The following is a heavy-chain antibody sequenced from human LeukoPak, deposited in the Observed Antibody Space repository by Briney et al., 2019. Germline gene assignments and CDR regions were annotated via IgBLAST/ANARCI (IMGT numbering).Heavy chain of an antibody. J-gene: IGHJ5*02. CDR3: ARLPYGSGSKGWFDP. CDR2: ISGSAGST. CDR1: GXTFSSYA. V-gene: IGHV3-23*01. D-gene: IGHD6-19*01. Sequence: GGSLRLSCAASGXTFSSYAMSWVRQAPGKGLEWVSAISGSAGSTFYADSVKGRFTISRDNSKNTLFLQLNSLRAEDTAVYYCARLPYGSGSKGWFDPWAREPWSPSPQ.